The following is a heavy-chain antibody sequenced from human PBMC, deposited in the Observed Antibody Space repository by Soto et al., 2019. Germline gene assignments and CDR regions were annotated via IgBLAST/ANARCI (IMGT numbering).Heavy chain of an antibody. Sequence: QVQLVESGGGVVQPGRSLRLSCAASGFTFSSYAMHWVRQAPGKGLEWVAVISYDGSNKYYADSVKGRFTISRGNSKNTLYLQMNSLRAEDTAVYYCARDREWELLHHYYYGMDVWGQGTTVTVSS. D-gene: IGHD1-26*01. CDR3: ARDREWELLHHYYYGMDV. J-gene: IGHJ6*02. CDR1: GFTFSSYA. V-gene: IGHV3-30-3*01. CDR2: ISYDGSNK.